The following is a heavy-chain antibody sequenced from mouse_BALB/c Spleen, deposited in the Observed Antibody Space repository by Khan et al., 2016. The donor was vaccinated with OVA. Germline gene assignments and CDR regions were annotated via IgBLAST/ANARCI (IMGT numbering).Heavy chain of an antibody. CDR1: GFTFNSYG. J-gene: IGHJ2*01. Sequence: EVMLVESGGGLVQPGGSRKLSCAASGFTFNSYGIHWVRQAPEKGLEWVAYISGDSNTIYYADTVKGRFTISRDNPKNTLFLQMTSLMSEDTAMYYCATSYFSGYYFDYWGPGTTLTVS. CDR3: ATSYFSGYYFDY. CDR2: ISGDSNTI. D-gene: IGHD1-1*01. V-gene: IGHV5-17*02.